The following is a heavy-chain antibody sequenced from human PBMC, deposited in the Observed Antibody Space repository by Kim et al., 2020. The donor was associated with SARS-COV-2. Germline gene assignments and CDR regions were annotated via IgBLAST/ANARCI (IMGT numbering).Heavy chain of an antibody. CDR2: IYYSGST. CDR3: ARGGWYLDWYFDL. Sequence: SETLSLTCTVSGGSISSYYWSWIRQPPGKGLEWIGYIYYSGSTNYNPSLKSRVTISVDTSKNQFSLKLSSVTAADTAVYYCARGGWYLDWYFDLWGRGTLVTVSS. V-gene: IGHV4-59*01. CDR1: GGSISSYY. D-gene: IGHD2-15*01. J-gene: IGHJ2*01.